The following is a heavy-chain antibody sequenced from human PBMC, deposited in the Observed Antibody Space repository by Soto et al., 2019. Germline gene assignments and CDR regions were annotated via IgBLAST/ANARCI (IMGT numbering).Heavy chain of an antibody. V-gene: IGHV2-70*17. Sequence: SGPTLVNPTQTLTLTCTFSGFSLSTNGLCVSWIRQPPGKALEWLARIDWDDDRFYNTSLQTRLSLSKDTSKNQVVLTMTNMDPEYTSTYYCARVVRGDTKKPPQTDYGMDVWGQGTTVTVSS. J-gene: IGHJ6*02. CDR1: GFSLSTNGLC. CDR3: ARVVRGDTKKPPQTDYGMDV. CDR2: IDWDDDR. D-gene: IGHD3-10*01.